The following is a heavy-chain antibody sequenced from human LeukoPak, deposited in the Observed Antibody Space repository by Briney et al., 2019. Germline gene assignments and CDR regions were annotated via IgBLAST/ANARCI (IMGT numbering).Heavy chain of an antibody. J-gene: IGHJ4*02. V-gene: IGHV3-7*01. D-gene: IGHD2-2*01. CDR1: GFTFSSYW. CDR2: IKHDGSGE. Sequence: SGGSLRLSCAASGFTFSSYWMSWVRQAPGKGLEWVATIKHDGSGEYYVDSVKGRFTISRDNAKNSLYLQMNSLRAEDSAVYYCARDWRSSSCYYSWGQGTQVTVSS. CDR3: ARDWRSSSCYYS.